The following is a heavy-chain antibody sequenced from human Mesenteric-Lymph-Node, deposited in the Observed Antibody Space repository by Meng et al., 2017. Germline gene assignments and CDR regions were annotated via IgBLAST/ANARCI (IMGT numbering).Heavy chain of an antibody. CDR1: GYTFTSYG. J-gene: IGHJ4*02. V-gene: IGHV1-18*01. Sequence: ASVKVSCKASGYTFTSYGISWVRQAPGQGLEWVGWISPGNGDTRYSEKLQGRLTITRDTSASTAYMELRSLRSEDTAVYYCAKDLSHYYFDYWGQGTLVTVSS. CDR3: AKDLSHYYFDY. CDR2: ISPGNGDT.